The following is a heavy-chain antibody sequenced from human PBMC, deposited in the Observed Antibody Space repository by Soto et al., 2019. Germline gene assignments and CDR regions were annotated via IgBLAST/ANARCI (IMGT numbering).Heavy chain of an antibody. CDR2: INPKFGDT. Sequence: QVQLVQSGAEVKEPGDSVRVSCEASGYTFTAYYIHWVRQAPGQGLEWMGWINPKFGDTTYAQDFQGRVSMTRDVSMSTVYMDLCRLTSDDTAIYYCARNMDYYYGPGSGNGHGFWGQGTTVTVFS. CDR1: GYTFTAYY. J-gene: IGHJ6*02. D-gene: IGHD3-10*01. V-gene: IGHV1-2*02. CDR3: ARNMDYYYGPGSGNGHGF.